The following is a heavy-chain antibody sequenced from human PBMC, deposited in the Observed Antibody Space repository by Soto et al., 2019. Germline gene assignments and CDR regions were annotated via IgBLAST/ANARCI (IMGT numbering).Heavy chain of an antibody. V-gene: IGHV3-11*01. CDR1: GFTFSDYY. CDR2: ISSSGSTI. CDR3: VRDLDAGFSVYNWFDP. J-gene: IGHJ5*02. Sequence: QVQLVESGGGLVKPGGSLRLSCAASGFTFSDYYMSWIRQAPGKGLEWVSYISSSGSTIYYADSVKGRFTISRDNAKNSLYLQMNSLRAEDTAVYYCVRDLDAGFSVYNWFDPWGQGTLVTVSS. D-gene: IGHD3-10*01.